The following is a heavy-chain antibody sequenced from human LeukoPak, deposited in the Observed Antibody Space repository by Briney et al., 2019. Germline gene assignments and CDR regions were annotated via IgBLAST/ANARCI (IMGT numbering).Heavy chain of an antibody. CDR1: GFTFNTYS. CDR3: ARKSHYYDSSGYYIIDY. Sequence: PGGSLRLSCAASGFTFNTYSMNWVRQAPGEGLEWVSSISPTSGHIYYADSVKGRFTISRDNAQSSLYLQMSSLRAEDTAVYYCARKSHYYDSSGYYIIDYWGQGTLVTVSS. CDR2: ISPTSGHI. J-gene: IGHJ4*02. V-gene: IGHV3-21*01. D-gene: IGHD3-22*01.